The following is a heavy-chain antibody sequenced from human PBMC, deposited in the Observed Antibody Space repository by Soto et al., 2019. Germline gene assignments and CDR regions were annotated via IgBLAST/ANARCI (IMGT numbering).Heavy chain of an antibody. D-gene: IGHD1-7*01. Sequence: GGSLRLSCAASGFTFSSYSMNWVRQAPGKGLEWVSSISSSSSYIYYADSVKGRFTISRDNAKNSLYLQMNSLRAEDTAVYYCARSRGLELRYFDYWGQGTLVTVSS. CDR1: GFTFSSYS. CDR2: ISSSSSYI. J-gene: IGHJ4*02. CDR3: ARSRGLELRYFDY. V-gene: IGHV3-21*01.